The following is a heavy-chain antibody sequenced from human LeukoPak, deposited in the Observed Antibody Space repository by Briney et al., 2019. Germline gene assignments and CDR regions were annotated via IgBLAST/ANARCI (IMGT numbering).Heavy chain of an antibody. Sequence: SETLSLTCTVCGASISSYCWSWLRQPPGKGREWNGYIYYSGSTNYYPSLKSRVTISVDPSKNQFSLQLSSVTAADTAVYYCARGMYYYDSSGYYYDPSEYFQHWGQGTLVTVSS. CDR3: ARGMYYYDSSGYYYDPSEYFQH. CDR2: IYYSGST. J-gene: IGHJ1*01. D-gene: IGHD3-22*01. CDR1: GASISSYC. V-gene: IGHV4-59*01.